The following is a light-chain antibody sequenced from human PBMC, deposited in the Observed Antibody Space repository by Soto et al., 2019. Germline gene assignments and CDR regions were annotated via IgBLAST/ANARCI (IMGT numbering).Light chain of an antibody. CDR3: QQYGSSPLIS. CDR1: QSVSSY. J-gene: IGKJ5*01. V-gene: IGKV3-20*01. Sequence: EVVLTQSPVTLSLSPGERATLSCRASQSVSSYLAWYQQKPGQAPRLLIFGASIRDTGIPDRFSGRGSGTDFTLTISSLEPEDFAVYYCQQYGSSPLISFGQGTRLEIK. CDR2: GAS.